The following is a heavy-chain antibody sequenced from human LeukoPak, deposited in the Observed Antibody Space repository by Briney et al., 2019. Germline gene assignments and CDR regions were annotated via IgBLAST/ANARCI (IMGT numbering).Heavy chain of an antibody. CDR1: GSTVSTNY. J-gene: IGHJ4*02. V-gene: IGHV3-66*01. CDR2: IYSGGGT. CDR3: ARGFRSVTTWGYFDY. Sequence: GGSLRLSCAASGSTVSTNYMSWVRQAPGKGLEWVSLIYSGGGTYYADSVKGRFTISRDNSRNTLSLQMNSLRVGDTAVYYCARGFRSVTTWGYFDYWGQGALVTVSS. D-gene: IGHD4-17*01.